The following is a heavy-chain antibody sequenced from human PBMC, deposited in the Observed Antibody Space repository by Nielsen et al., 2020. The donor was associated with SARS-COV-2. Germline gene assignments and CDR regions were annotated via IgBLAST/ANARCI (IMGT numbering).Heavy chain of an antibody. CDR2: ISGSGGST. Sequence: GESLKISCAASGFTFSSYAMSWVRQAPGKGLEWVSAISGSGGSTYYADSVKGRFTISRDNSKNTLYLQMNSLRAEDTAVYYCAKDSIPEYCSSTSCYTVEWFDPWGQGTLVTVSS. D-gene: IGHD2-2*02. J-gene: IGHJ5*02. CDR3: AKDSIPEYCSSTSCYTVEWFDP. CDR1: GFTFSSYA. V-gene: IGHV3-23*01.